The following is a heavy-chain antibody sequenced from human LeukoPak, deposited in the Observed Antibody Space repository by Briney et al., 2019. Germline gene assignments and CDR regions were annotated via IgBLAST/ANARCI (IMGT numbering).Heavy chain of an antibody. V-gene: IGHV3-74*01. CDR1: EFTISTYW. J-gene: IGHJ4*02. CDR3: AKDFTGYSDI. D-gene: IGHD5-12*01. CDR2: INPDGGIT. Sequence: GGSLRPSCADSEFTISTYWVHWVRQPPGKGLVWVSRINPDGGITNYADSVRGRFTISRDNAKNTLYLQMNSLRAEDTAVYYCAKDFTGYSDIWGQGTLVTVSS.